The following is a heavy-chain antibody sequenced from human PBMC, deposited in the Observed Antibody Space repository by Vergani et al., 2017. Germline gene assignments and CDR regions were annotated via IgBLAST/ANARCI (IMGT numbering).Heavy chain of an antibody. D-gene: IGHD3-3*01. Sequence: QVQLQESGPGLVKPSETLSLTCTVSGGSISSYYWSWIRQPAGTGLEWIGRIYTSGSTNYNPSLKSRVTMSVDTSKNQFSLKLSSVTAADTAVYYCARADFWSGYPPYYYYMDVWGKGTTVTVSS. CDR2: IYTSGST. CDR3: ARADFWSGYPPYYYYMDV. V-gene: IGHV4-4*07. CDR1: GGSISSYY. J-gene: IGHJ6*03.